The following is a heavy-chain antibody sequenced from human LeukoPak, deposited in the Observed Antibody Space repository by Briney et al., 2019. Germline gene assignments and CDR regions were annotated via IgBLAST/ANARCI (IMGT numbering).Heavy chain of an antibody. J-gene: IGHJ4*02. CDR3: AKSIAARRGIDY. Sequence: SETLSLTCTVSGGSISSYYWSWIRQPPGKGLEWIGYIYYSGSTNYNPSLKSRVTISVDTSKNQFSLKLSSVTAADTAVYYCAKSIAARRGIDYWGQGTLVTVSS. CDR1: GGSISSYY. D-gene: IGHD6-6*01. V-gene: IGHV4-59*01. CDR2: IYYSGST.